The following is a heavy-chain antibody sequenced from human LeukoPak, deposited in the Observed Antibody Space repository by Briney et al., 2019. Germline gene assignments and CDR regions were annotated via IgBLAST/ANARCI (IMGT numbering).Heavy chain of an antibody. V-gene: IGHV4-59*12. Sequence: SETLSLTCTVSGNSINIYSWNWIRQSPEKGLEWIAYMYYSGTTNYNLSLENRAAISLDLSRHQFSLRLSSVTAADTAVYFCATTDKNRYYINVWGPGTTVIVSS. D-gene: IGHD2-21*01. CDR2: MYYSGTT. CDR3: ATTDKNRYYINV. CDR1: GNSINIYS. J-gene: IGHJ6*01.